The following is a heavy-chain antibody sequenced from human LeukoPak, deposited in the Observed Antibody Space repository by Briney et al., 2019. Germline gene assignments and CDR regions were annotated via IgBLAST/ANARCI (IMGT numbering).Heavy chain of an antibody. J-gene: IGHJ4*02. CDR2: IWYDGSNK. CDR1: GFTFSSYG. Sequence: GGSLRLSCAASGFTFSSYGIHWVRQAPGKGLEWVAVIWYDGSNKYYADSVKGRFTISRDNSKNTLYLQMNSLRADDTAVYYCARDYYDSSGASFDYWGQGTLVTVSS. CDR3: ARDYYDSSGASFDY. D-gene: IGHD3-22*01. V-gene: IGHV3-33*01.